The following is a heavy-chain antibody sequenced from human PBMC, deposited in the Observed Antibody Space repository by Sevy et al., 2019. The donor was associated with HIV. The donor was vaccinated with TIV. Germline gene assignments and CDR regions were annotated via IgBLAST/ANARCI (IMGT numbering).Heavy chain of an antibody. Sequence: SETLSLTCTVSGAAISSGGYYWTWIRQHPGKGLEWIGNIYHSWSSFYHPSLKGRVVMSVVTSKNQFSLNLTSLTAADTAVYYCARVPVGSSPYYYAIDVWGQGTSVTVSS. CDR3: ARVPVGSSPYYYAIDV. V-gene: IGHV4-31*03. D-gene: IGHD6-6*01. CDR1: GAAISSGGYY. CDR2: IYHSWSS. J-gene: IGHJ6*02.